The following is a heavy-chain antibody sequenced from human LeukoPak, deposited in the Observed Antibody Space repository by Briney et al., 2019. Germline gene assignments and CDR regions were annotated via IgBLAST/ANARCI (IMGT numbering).Heavy chain of an antibody. D-gene: IGHD5-12*01. CDR3: ARVVAPTDY. J-gene: IGHJ4*02. CDR2: IYHSGST. V-gene: IGHV4-38-2*02. CDR1: GYSISSGYY. Sequence: TSETLSLTCTVSGYSISSGYYWGWIRQQPGKGLEWIGSIYHSGSTYYNPSLKSRVTISVDTSKNQYSLKLSSVTTAVTAVYYCARVVAPTDYWGQGTLVTVSS.